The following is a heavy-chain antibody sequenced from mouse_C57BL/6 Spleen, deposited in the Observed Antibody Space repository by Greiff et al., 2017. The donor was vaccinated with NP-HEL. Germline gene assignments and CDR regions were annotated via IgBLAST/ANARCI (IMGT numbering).Heavy chain of an antibody. V-gene: IGHV5-17*01. D-gene: IGHD2-4*01. Sequence: EVKLMESGGGLVKPGGSLKLSCAASGFTFSDYGMHWVRQAPEKGLEWVAYISSGSSTIYYADTVNGRFTISRDNAKNTLFLQMTSLRSEDTAMYYCARGVYYDYGWFAYWGQGTLVTVSA. CDR1: GFTFSDYG. J-gene: IGHJ3*01. CDR3: ARGVYYDYGWFAY. CDR2: ISSGSSTI.